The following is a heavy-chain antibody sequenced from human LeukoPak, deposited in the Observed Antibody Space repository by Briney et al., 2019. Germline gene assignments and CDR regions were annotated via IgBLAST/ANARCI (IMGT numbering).Heavy chain of an antibody. D-gene: IGHD4-17*01. V-gene: IGHV5-51*01. CDR3: AREGDYGAGAFDI. J-gene: IGHJ3*02. Sequence: GASLKISCRGSGYSFTNYWIGWGRPMPGKGLGWVGIICPGGSDNRHSPSFQGQVTISADKSLSTAYLQWSSLKASDTAMYYCAREGDYGAGAFDIWGQGTMVTVSS. CDR2: ICPGGSDN. CDR1: GYSFTNYW.